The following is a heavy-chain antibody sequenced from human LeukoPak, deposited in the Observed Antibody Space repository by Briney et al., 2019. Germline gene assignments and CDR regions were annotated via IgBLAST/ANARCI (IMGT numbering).Heavy chain of an antibody. CDR1: GFTFTIYW. V-gene: IGHV3-74*01. CDR3: ARGYEWSFDL. CDR2: MNSEGTTT. D-gene: IGHD3-3*01. J-gene: IGHJ4*02. Sequence: GGSLRLSCAASGFTFTIYWMHWVRQIPGKGLVWVSGMNSEGTTTNHADSVKGRFTISRDNAKNTLYLEMNSLRAEDTAVYYCARGYEWSFDLWGQGTLVTVSS.